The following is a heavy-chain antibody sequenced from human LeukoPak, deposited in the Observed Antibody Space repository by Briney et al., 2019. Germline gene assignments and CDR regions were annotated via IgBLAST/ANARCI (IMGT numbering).Heavy chain of an antibody. Sequence: PGGSLRLSCAASGFTFSSYAMHWVRQAPGKGLEWVAVISYDGSNKYYADSVKGRFTISRDNSKNTLYLQMNSLRAEDTAVYYCARVVGKRVDYYYYYMDVWGKGTTVTVSS. V-gene: IGHV3-30*04. CDR1: GFTFSSYA. CDR2: ISYDGSNK. CDR3: ARVVGKRVDYYYYYMDV. D-gene: IGHD2-15*01. J-gene: IGHJ6*03.